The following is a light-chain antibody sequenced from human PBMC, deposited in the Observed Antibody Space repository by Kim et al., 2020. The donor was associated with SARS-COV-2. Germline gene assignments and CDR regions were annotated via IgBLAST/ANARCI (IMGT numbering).Light chain of an antibody. CDR2: GKN. CDR3: NSRESSVTL. J-gene: IGLJ2*01. V-gene: IGLV3-19*01. CDR1: SLRRFY. Sequence: VSVALGQTVRITCQGDSLRRFYASWYQQKPGQAPVLVMYGKNNRPSGIPDRFSGSSSRDTASLTITGAQAEDEGDYCNSRESSVTLFGGGTQLTVL.